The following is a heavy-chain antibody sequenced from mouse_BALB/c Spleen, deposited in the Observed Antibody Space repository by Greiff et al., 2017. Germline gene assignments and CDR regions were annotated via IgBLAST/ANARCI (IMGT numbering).Heavy chain of an antibody. V-gene: IGHV5-2*01. CDR1: EYEFPSHD. Sequence: VQLKESGGGLVQPGESLKLSCESNEYEFPSHDMSWVRKTPEKRLELVAAINSDGGSTYYPDTMESRFIISRDNTKKPLYLQMSSLRSEDTALYYCARHEGNPGWFAYWGQGTLVTVSA. CDR2: INSDGGST. CDR3: ARHEGNPGWFAY. J-gene: IGHJ3*01. D-gene: IGHD2-1*01.